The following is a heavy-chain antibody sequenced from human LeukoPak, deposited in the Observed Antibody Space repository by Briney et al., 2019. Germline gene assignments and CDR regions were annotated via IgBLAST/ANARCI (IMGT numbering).Heavy chain of an antibody. CDR3: ATVDTAMVY. J-gene: IGHJ4*02. CDR2: INPSGGST. V-gene: IGHV1-46*01. CDR1: GGTFSSYA. D-gene: IGHD5-18*01. Sequence: GASVKVSCKASGGTFSSYAISWVRQAPGQGLEWMGIINPSGGSTSYAQKFQGRVTMTRDTSTSTVYMELSSLRSEDTAVYYCATVDTAMVYWGQGTLVTVSS.